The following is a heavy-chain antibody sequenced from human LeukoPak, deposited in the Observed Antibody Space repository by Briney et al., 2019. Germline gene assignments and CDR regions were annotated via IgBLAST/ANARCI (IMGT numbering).Heavy chain of an antibody. J-gene: IGHJ4*02. D-gene: IGHD6-6*01. V-gene: IGHV4-59*08. CDR3: ARHTFARPFDY. CDR2: IYHTGDT. CDR1: GFSTSTSY. Sequence: SETLSLTCTVSGFSTSTSYWSWIRRPPGMGLEWIGYIYHTGDTNSNPSLKSRVTISLDTSKNQFSLRLRSVTAADTAVYYCARHTFARPFDYWGQGTLVTVSS.